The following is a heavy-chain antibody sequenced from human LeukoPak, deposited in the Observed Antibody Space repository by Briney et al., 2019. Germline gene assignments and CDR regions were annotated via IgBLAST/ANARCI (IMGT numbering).Heavy chain of an antibody. J-gene: IGHJ4*02. D-gene: IGHD5-18*01. V-gene: IGHV1-2*02. CDR2: INPNSGGT. Sequence: ASVKVSCKASGYTFTGYYMHWVRQAPGQGLEWMGWINPNSGGTNYAQKFQGRVTMTRDTSISTAYMELSRLRSDDTAVYYCARHTAMVVWDFTVDYWGQGTLVTVSS. CDR1: GYTFTGYY. CDR3: ARHTAMVVWDFTVDY.